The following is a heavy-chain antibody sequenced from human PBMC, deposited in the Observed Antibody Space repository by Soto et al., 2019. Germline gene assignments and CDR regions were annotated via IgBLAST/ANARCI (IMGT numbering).Heavy chain of an antibody. Sequence: PGGSLRLSCAASGFTFSSYAMSWVRQAPGKGLEWVSAISGSGGSTYYADSVKGRFTISRDNSKNTLYLQMNSLRAEDTAVYYCAKDPKAPGDKHVWYYYYGMDVWGQGTTVTVSS. V-gene: IGHV3-23*01. CDR3: AKDPKAPGDKHVWYYYYGMDV. D-gene: IGHD7-27*01. CDR1: GFTFSSYA. CDR2: ISGSGGST. J-gene: IGHJ6*02.